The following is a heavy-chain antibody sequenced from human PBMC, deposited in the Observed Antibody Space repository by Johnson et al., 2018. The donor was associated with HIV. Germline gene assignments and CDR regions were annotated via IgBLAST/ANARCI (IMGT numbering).Heavy chain of an antibody. V-gene: IGHV3-53*01. CDR3: AKEMTVGTTTAFDI. J-gene: IGHJ3*02. D-gene: IGHD1-7*01. CDR2: IYSGDRT. Sequence: VQVVESGGGLIQPGGSLRLSCAASGFTVSSNYMSWVRQAPGKGLEWVAVIYSGDRTYYADPVKGRFTISRDNSKNSLYLQMNSLRAEDTALYYCAKEMTVGTTTAFDIWGQGTMVTVSS. CDR1: GFTVSSNY.